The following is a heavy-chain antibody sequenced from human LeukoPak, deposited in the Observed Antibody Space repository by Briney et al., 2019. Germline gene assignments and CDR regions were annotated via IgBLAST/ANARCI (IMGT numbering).Heavy chain of an antibody. CDR3: ATDHLYSGSYYVDY. CDR1: GYTFTSYG. Sequence: ASVKVSCKASGYTFTSYGISWVRQAPGQGLEWMGWISAYNGNTNYAQKLQGRVTMTTDTSTSTAYMELRSLRSDDTAVYYCATDHLYSGSYYVDYWGQGTLVTVSS. CDR2: ISAYNGNT. V-gene: IGHV1-18*01. J-gene: IGHJ4*02. D-gene: IGHD1-26*01.